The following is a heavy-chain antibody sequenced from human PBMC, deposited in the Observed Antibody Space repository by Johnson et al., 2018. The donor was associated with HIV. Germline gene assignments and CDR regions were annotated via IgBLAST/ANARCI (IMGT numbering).Heavy chain of an antibody. CDR1: GFTFSSYG. CDR2: IWHDGRDV. CDR3: AIDYDILTAYSKGDDAFDI. Sequence: QVQLVESGGGVVQPGTSLRLSCAASGFTFSSYGIHWVRQAPGKGLEWVAFIWHDGRDVYYADSVKGRFTVSRDNSKNAVYLQMNSLGAGDTAVYYCAIDYDILTAYSKGDDAFDIWGQGTMVTVSS. D-gene: IGHD3-9*01. J-gene: IGHJ3*02. V-gene: IGHV3-33*03.